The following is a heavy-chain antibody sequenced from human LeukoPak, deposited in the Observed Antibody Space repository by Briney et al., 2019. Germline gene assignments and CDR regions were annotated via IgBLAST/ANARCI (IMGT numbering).Heavy chain of an antibody. CDR2: ISGSGGST. CDR1: GFTFSSYA. Sequence: GGSLRLSCAASGFTFSSYAMSWVRQTPGKVLEWVSAISGSGGSTYYADSVKGRFTISRDDSKNIAYLQMNSLKTEDTAVYYCTRGTPSGDGDYVYYWGQGTLVTVSS. J-gene: IGHJ4*02. CDR3: TRGTPSGDGDYVYY. V-gene: IGHV3-23*01. D-gene: IGHD4-17*01.